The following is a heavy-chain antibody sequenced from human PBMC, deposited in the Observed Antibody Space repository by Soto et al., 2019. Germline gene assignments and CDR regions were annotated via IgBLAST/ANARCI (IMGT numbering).Heavy chain of an antibody. D-gene: IGHD5-12*01. Sequence: QLQLQESGPGLVKPSETLSLTCSVSDDSINSDKYYWGWIRQPPGKGLEWIGSIYYRGNAYYNPSLWTRVTISLAKSKSQFSLKLNSVTAADSAVYFCARLEGLATISYYFDFWGPGALVTVSS. J-gene: IGHJ4*02. CDR2: IYYRGNA. V-gene: IGHV4-39*01. CDR1: DDSINSDKYY. CDR3: ARLEGLATISYYFDF.